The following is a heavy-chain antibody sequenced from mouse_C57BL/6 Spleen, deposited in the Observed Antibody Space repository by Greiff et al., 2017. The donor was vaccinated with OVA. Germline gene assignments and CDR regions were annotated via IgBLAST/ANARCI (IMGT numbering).Heavy chain of an antibody. CDR1: GYTFTDYY. V-gene: IGHV1-26*01. Sequence: EVQLQQSGPELVKPGASVKISCKASGYTFTDYYMNWVKQSHGKSLEWIGDINPNNGGTSYNQKFKGKATLTVDKSSSTAYMELRSLTSEDSAVYYCARSAIYDYDGFAYWGQGTLVTVSA. CDR2: INPNNGGT. CDR3: ARSAIYDYDGFAY. J-gene: IGHJ3*01. D-gene: IGHD2-4*01.